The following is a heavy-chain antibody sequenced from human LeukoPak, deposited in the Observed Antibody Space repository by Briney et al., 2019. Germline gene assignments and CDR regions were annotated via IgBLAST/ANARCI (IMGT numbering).Heavy chain of an antibody. CDR3: ARPQVNDYGDCGI. D-gene: IGHD4-17*01. CDR2: VSWNSGNI. CDR1: GFIFDEYT. V-gene: IGHV3-9*01. J-gene: IGHJ3*02. Sequence: GGSLRLSCAASGFIFDEYTMHWVRQVPGKGLEWVSRVSWNSGNIDYADSVKGRFTISRDNGKNSLYLQMHTLKPEDTAFYYCARPQVNDYGDCGIWGQGTMVAVSS.